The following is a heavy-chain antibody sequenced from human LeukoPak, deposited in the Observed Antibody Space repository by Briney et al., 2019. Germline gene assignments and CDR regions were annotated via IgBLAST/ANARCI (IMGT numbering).Heavy chain of an antibody. CDR1: GRSFSGYY. D-gene: IGHD2-2*02. CDR3: AARHCSSTSCYKQRLNNFDY. V-gene: IGHV4-34*01. CDR2: INHSGST. J-gene: IGHJ4*02. Sequence: SETLSLTCAVYGRSFSGYYWSWIRQPPGKGLEWIGEINHSGSTNYNPSLKSRVTISVDTSKNQFSLKLSSVTAADTAVYYCAARHCSSTSCYKQRLNNFDYWGQGTLVTVSS.